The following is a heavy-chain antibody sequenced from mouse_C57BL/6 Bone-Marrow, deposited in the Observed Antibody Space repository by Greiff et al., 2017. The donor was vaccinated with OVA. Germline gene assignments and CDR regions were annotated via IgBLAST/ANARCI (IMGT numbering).Heavy chain of an antibody. CDR3: AIGGSSRDY. CDR1: GYTFTSYW. CDR2: IHPSDSDT. V-gene: IGHV1-74*01. Sequence: QVQLQQPGAELVKPGASVKVSCKASGYTFTSYWMHWVKQRPGQGLEWIGRIHPSDSDTNYTQKFKGKATLTVDNSSSTAYMQLNSLTSEGSAVYYCAIGGSSRDYWGQGTSVTVSS. J-gene: IGHJ4*01.